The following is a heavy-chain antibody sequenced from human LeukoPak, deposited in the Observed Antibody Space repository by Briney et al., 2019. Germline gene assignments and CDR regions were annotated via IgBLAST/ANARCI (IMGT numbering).Heavy chain of an antibody. V-gene: IGHV4-59*01. D-gene: IGHD3-3*01. CDR3: ARGAKYYDFWSGYNWFDP. CDR1: GGSISSYY. Sequence: SETLSLTCTVSGGSISSYYWSWIRQPPGKGLEWIGYIYYSGSTNYNPSLKSQVTISVDTSKNQFSLKLSSVTAADTAVYYCARGAKYYDFWSGYNWFDPWGQGTLVTVSS. J-gene: IGHJ5*02. CDR2: IYYSGST.